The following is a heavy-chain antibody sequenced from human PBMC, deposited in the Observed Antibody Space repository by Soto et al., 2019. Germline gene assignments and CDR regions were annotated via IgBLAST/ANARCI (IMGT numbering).Heavy chain of an antibody. V-gene: IGHV3-23*01. CDR3: VKNRSPGGSGPKYFDY. CDR1: GVTIIAFA. D-gene: IGHD6-19*01. J-gene: IGHJ4*01. CDR2: IRGSGDDT. Sequence: FLRVSSGAAGVTIIAFAMSWVIKTQGKGLEWVSAIRGSGDDTYYADSVKGRFSISRDNSKNTLFLQMNSLRAEDTAVYYCVKNRSPGGSGPKYFDYWGQGTLVTVSS.